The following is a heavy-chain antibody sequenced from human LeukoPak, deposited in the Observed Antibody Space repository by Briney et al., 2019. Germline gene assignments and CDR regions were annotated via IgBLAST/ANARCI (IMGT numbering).Heavy chain of an antibody. CDR1: GFTFISYS. Sequence: GGSLRLPCAASGFTFISYSMNWVRQAAGGGLEWVSSITGGSNYIDYADSVKGRLTISRDNAKNSLYLQMNSLRAEDTAVYYCARAPGYMGYYFDYWGQANLVTVPS. D-gene: IGHD6-13*01. J-gene: IGHJ4*02. CDR3: ARAPGYMGYYFDY. V-gene: IGHV3-21*01. CDR2: ITGGSNYI.